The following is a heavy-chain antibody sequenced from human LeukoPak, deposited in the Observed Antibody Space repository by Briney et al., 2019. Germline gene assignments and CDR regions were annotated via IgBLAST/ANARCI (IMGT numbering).Heavy chain of an antibody. V-gene: IGHV3-48*01. J-gene: IGHJ4*02. CDR1: GFIFSSYS. CDR2: ISSSSSTI. Sequence: GGSLRLSCAASGFIFSSYSMNWVRQAPGKGLEWVSYISSSSSTIYYADSVKGRLTISRDNAKNSLYLQMNSLRAEDTAVYYCASSPAFGVVIGPLLPRYFDYWGQGTLVTVSS. CDR3: ASSPAFGVVIGPLLPRYFDY. D-gene: IGHD3-3*01.